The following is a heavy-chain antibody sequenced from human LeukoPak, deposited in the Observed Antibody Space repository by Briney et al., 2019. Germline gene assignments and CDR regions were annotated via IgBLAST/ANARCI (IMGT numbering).Heavy chain of an antibody. Sequence: SETLSLTCTVSGGSISSYYWSWIRQPPGKGLEWIGYIYYSGSTNYNPSLKSRVTISVDTSKNQFSLKLSSVTAADTAVYYCARGDGAAALFDYWGQGTLVTVSS. CDR2: IYYSGST. J-gene: IGHJ4*02. CDR1: GGSISSYY. V-gene: IGHV4-59*01. CDR3: ARGDGAAALFDY. D-gene: IGHD6-13*01.